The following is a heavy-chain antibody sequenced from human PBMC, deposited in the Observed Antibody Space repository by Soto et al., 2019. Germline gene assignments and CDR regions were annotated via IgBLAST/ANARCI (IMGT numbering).Heavy chain of an antibody. V-gene: IGHV1-2*02. CDR2: INPNSGGT. D-gene: IGHD1-1*01. CDR3: AREESWNRNWFDP. J-gene: IGHJ5*02. CDR1: GYTFTGYY. Sequence: AASVKVSCKASGYTFTGYYMHWVRQAPGQGLEWMGWINPNSGGTNYAQKFQGRVTMTRDTSISTAYMELSRLRSDDTAVYYCAREESWNRNWFDPWGQGTLVTVSS.